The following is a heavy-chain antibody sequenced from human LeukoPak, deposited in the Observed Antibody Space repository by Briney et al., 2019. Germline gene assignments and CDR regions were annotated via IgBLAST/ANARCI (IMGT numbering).Heavy chain of an antibody. J-gene: IGHJ3*02. CDR1: GGSISSYY. V-gene: IGHV4-59*01. Sequence: PSETLSLTCTVSGGSISSYYWSWIRQPPGKGLEWIGYIYYSGSTNYNPSLTSRVTISVDTSKNQFSLKLSSVTAADTAVYYCARYGGYSYGPSYAFDIWGQGTMVTVSS. D-gene: IGHD5-18*01. CDR3: ARYGGYSYGPSYAFDI. CDR2: IYYSGST.